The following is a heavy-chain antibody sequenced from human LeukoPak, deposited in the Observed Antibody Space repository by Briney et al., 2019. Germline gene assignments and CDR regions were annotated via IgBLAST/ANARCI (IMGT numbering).Heavy chain of an antibody. J-gene: IGHJ6*03. Sequence: ASVKVSCKASGYTFTGYYMHWVRQAPGQGLEWMGWISAYNGNTNYAQKLQGRVTMTTDTSTSTAYMELRSLRSDDTALYYCATHSTRIAVRPSDYYYYMDVWGKGTTVTVSS. CDR1: GYTFTGYY. D-gene: IGHD6-6*01. V-gene: IGHV1-18*04. CDR2: ISAYNGNT. CDR3: ATHSTRIAVRPSDYYYYMDV.